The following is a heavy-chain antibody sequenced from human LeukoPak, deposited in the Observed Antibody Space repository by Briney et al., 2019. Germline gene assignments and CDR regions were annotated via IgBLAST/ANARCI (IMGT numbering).Heavy chain of an antibody. CDR3: AKVQPAYGSGSYYNLDAFDI. D-gene: IGHD3-10*01. Sequence: GGSLRLSCAASGFTVSSKYMSWVRQAPGKGLEWVSAISGSGGSTYYADSVKGRFTISRDNSKNTLYLQMNSLRAEDTAVYYCAKVQPAYGSGSYYNLDAFDIWGQGTMVTVSS. CDR2: ISGSGGST. CDR1: GFTVSSKY. V-gene: IGHV3-23*01. J-gene: IGHJ3*02.